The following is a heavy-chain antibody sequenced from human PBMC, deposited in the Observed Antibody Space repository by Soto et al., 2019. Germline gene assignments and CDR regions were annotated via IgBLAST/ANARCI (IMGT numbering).Heavy chain of an antibody. J-gene: IGHJ6*02. CDR3: ARDRRGYYYGMDV. CDR2: IYYSGST. CDR1: GGSISSGGYY. Sequence: SETLSLTYTVSGGSISSGGYYWSWIRQHPGKGLEWIGYIYYSGSTYYNPSLKSRVTISVDTSKNQFSLKLSSVTAADTAVYYCARDRRGYYYGMDVWGQGTTVTVSS. V-gene: IGHV4-31*03. D-gene: IGHD3-16*01.